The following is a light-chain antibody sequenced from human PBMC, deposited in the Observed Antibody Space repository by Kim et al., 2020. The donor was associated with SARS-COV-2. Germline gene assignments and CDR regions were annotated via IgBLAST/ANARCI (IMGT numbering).Light chain of an antibody. CDR3: QTWGTGLRV. CDR2: LNSDGSH. V-gene: IGLV4-69*01. J-gene: IGLJ3*02. Sequence: QLVLTQSPSASASLGASVKLTCTLSSGHSSYAIAWHQQQPEKGPRYLMILNSDGSHSRGDGIPDRFSGSSSGAERYLTISSLQYEDEADYYCQTWGTGLRVFGGGTQLTVL. CDR1: SGHSSYA.